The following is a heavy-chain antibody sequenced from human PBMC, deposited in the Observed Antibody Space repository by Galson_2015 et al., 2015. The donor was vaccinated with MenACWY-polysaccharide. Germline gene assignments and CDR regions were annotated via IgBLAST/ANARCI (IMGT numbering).Heavy chain of an antibody. Sequence: MNWVRQAPGKGLEWVANIKQDGSDKYYVDSVKGRFTISRDNARNSLYLQMNSLRAEDTAVYYCARGPEWAYFDYWGQGTLVTVSS. CDR2: IKQDGSDK. J-gene: IGHJ4*02. D-gene: IGHD3-3*01. CDR3: ARGPEWAYFDY. V-gene: IGHV3-7*01.